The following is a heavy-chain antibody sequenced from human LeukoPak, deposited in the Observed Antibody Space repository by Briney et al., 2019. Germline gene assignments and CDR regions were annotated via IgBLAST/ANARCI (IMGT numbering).Heavy chain of an antibody. CDR2: IRYDGSNK. Sequence: GGSLRLSCAASGFTFSNYWMSWVRQAPGKGLEWVAFIRYDGSNKYYADSVKGRFTISRDNSKNTLYLQMNSLRAEDTAVYYCAKDVLAIAAAGLGYWGQGTLVTVSS. V-gene: IGHV3-30*02. J-gene: IGHJ4*02. D-gene: IGHD6-13*01. CDR1: GFTFSNYW. CDR3: AKDVLAIAAAGLGY.